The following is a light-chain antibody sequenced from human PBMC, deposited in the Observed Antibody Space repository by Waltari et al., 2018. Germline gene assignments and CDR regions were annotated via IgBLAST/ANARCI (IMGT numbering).Light chain of an antibody. V-gene: IGLV1-40*01. CDR3: QSYDTSLRVV. J-gene: IGLJ3*02. CDR1: GSHIGAGHD. Sequence: QSVLTQPPSVSGAPGQRVTISCTGSGSHIGAGHDVHWYQQLPRAAPKLLIYGSTSRPLGVPDRFFGSTSGTSASLAITGLQAEDEADYYCQSYDTSLRVVFGGGTKLTVL. CDR2: GST.